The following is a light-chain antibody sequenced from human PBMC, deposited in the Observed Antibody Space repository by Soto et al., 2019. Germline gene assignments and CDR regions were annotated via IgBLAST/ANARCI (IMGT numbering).Light chain of an antibody. J-gene: IGKJ4*01. CDR3: QQYDNLPLT. CDR2: DAS. V-gene: IGKV1-33*01. CDR1: QGVSAY. Sequence: DLQMTQSPSSLSASVGDRVTITCRASQGVSAYLLWYQQKPGKAPKLLIYDASNLETGVPSRFSGSGSGTDFTFTISSLQPEDIATYYCQQYDNLPLTFGGGTKVEIK.